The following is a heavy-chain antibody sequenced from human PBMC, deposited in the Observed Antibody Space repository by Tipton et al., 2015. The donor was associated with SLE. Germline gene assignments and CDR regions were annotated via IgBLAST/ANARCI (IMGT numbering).Heavy chain of an antibody. CDR1: GFSFSDYA. V-gene: IGHV3-30*04. CDR2: ISFDGSDT. D-gene: IGHD1-1*01. J-gene: IGHJ3*02. Sequence: SLRLSCAASGFSFSDYARFWVRQAPGKGLEWVADISFDGSDTYYADSVKGRFTISRDNSKNTLYLQMNSLRAEDTAVYYCAREGDLEPTAFDIWGQGTMVTVSS. CDR3: AREGDLEPTAFDI.